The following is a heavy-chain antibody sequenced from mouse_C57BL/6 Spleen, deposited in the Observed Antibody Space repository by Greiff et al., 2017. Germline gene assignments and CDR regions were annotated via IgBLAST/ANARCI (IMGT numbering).Heavy chain of an antibody. CDR3: AGGGYLDY. Sequence: QVQLQQSGPELVKPGASVKISCKASGYAFSSSWMNWVQQRPGKGLEWIGRIYPGAGGTTYNGKFKGKTTLTAGKSSSTAYVQLSSLTSEDSAVYFCAGGGYLDYWGQGTTLTVSS. V-gene: IGHV1-82*01. CDR2: IYPGAGGT. D-gene: IGHD1-1*02. CDR1: GYAFSSSW. J-gene: IGHJ2*01.